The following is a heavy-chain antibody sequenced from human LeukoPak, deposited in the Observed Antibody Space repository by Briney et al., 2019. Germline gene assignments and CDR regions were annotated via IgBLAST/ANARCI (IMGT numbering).Heavy chain of an antibody. Sequence: GGSLRLSCAASGFTFYTYGMHWVRLAPGKGLEYVSGIGPDGGTTYYANSVKGRFTISRDNSKYMLYLQMGSLTADDMAVYYCARGAQLTDYWGQGTLVTVSS. J-gene: IGHJ4*02. D-gene: IGHD6-13*01. CDR2: IGPDGGTT. CDR1: GFTFYTYG. CDR3: ARGAQLTDY. V-gene: IGHV3-64*01.